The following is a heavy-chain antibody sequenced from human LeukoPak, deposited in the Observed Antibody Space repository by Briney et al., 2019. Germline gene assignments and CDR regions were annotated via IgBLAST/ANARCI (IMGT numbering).Heavy chain of an antibody. V-gene: IGHV1-69*13. J-gene: IGHJ3*02. CDR3: ATVFDFWSGYYTYDAFDI. CDR2: IIPIFGTA. CDR1: GGTFSSYA. D-gene: IGHD3-3*01. Sequence: SVKVSCKASGGTFSSYAISWVRQAPGQGLEWMGGIIPIFGTANYAQKFQGRVTITADESTSTAYMELSSLRSEDTAVYYCATVFDFWSGYYTYDAFDIWGQGTMVTVSS.